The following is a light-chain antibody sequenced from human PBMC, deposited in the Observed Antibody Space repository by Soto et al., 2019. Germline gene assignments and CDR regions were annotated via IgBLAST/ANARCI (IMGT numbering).Light chain of an antibody. Sequence: DIVMTQSPLSLSVTPGEAASISCRCSQSLLHRNGNSYLDWYLQRPGQSPQLLISLASNRASGVPDRFSGSGSVTDFTLHISRVEAEDVGVYYCMQALQSSFTFGPGTKVDL. CDR1: QSLLHRNGNSY. CDR2: LAS. V-gene: IGKV2-28*01. CDR3: MQALQSSFT. J-gene: IGKJ3*01.